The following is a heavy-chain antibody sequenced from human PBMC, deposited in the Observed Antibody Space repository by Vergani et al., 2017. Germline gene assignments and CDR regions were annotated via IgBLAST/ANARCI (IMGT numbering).Heavy chain of an antibody. CDR2: IRGSGGST. CDR1: GFTFSSYA. D-gene: IGHD3-3*01. J-gene: IGHJ6*02. CDR3: AKGQFLEWLLEGGVYYYYGMDV. V-gene: IGHV3-23*01. Sequence: EVQLLESGGGLVQPGGSLRLSCAASGFTFSSYAMSWVRQAPGKGLEWVSAIRGSGGSTYYADSVKGRFTISRDNSKDTLYQQMNSLRAEDTAVYYCAKGQFLEWLLEGGVYYYYGMDVWGRGTTVTVSS.